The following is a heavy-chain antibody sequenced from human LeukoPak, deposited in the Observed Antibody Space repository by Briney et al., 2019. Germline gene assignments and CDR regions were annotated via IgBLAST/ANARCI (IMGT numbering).Heavy chain of an antibody. Sequence: GGSLRLSCAASGFTFSSYGMHWVRQAPGKGLEWVAFIRYDGSNKYYADSVKGRFTISRDNSKNTLYLQMNSLRAEDTAVYYCAKLDAVAAPFDYWGQGTLVTVSS. CDR1: GFTFSSYG. CDR3: AKLDAVAAPFDY. J-gene: IGHJ4*02. CDR2: IRYDGSNK. V-gene: IGHV3-30*02. D-gene: IGHD2-15*01.